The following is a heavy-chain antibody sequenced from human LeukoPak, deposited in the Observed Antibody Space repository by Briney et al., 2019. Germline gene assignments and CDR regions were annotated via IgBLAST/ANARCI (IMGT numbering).Heavy chain of an antibody. D-gene: IGHD3-22*01. V-gene: IGHV4-59*08. CDR1: GGSISSYY. Sequence: PSETLSLTCTVSGGSISSYYWSWLRQPPGKGLEWIGYIYYSGSTNYNPSLKSRVTISVDTSKNQFSLKLSSVTAADTAVYYCARLGRSSGYGYYYYGMDVWGQGTTVTVSS. CDR2: IYYSGST. J-gene: IGHJ6*02. CDR3: ARLGRSSGYGYYYYGMDV.